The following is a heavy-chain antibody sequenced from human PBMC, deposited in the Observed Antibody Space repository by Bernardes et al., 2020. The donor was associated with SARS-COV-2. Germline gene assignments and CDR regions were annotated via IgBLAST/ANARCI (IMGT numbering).Heavy chain of an antibody. CDR1: GFTFSGSA. CDR2: IRSKANSYAT. CDR3: TRRDYYGSGSTFDP. D-gene: IGHD3-10*01. V-gene: IGHV3-73*01. Sequence: AGSLRLSCAASGFTFSGSAMHWVRQASGKGLEWVGRIRSKANSYATAYAASVKGRFTISRDDSKNTAYLQMNSLKTEDTAVYYCTRRDYYGSGSTFDPWGQGTLVTVSS. J-gene: IGHJ5*02.